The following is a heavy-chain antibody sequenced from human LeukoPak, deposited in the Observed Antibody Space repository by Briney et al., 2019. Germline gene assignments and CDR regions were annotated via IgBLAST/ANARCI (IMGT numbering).Heavy chain of an antibody. CDR2: IYYSGST. CDR3: ARGSSIVGATLPFDY. CDR1: GGSISSYY. D-gene: IGHD1-26*01. J-gene: IGHJ4*02. Sequence: SETLSLTCTVSGGSISSYYWSWIRQPPGKRLEWIGYIYYSGSTNYNPSLKSRVTISVDTSKNQFSLKLSSVTAADTAVYYCARGSSIVGATLPFDYWGQGTLVTVSS. V-gene: IGHV4-59*01.